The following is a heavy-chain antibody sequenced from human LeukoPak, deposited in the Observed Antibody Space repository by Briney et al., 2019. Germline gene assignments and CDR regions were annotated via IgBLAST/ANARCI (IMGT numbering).Heavy chain of an antibody. CDR3: AHEGTTVTPSY. D-gene: IGHD4-17*01. J-gene: IGHJ4*02. V-gene: IGHV4-34*01. CDR1: GESFSGYY. Sequence: SETLSLTCAVYGESFSGYYWSWIRQPPGKGLEWIGEINHSGSTNYNPSLKSRVTISVDTSKNQFSLKLSSVTAADTAVYYCAHEGTTVTPSYWGQGTLVTVSS. CDR2: INHSGST.